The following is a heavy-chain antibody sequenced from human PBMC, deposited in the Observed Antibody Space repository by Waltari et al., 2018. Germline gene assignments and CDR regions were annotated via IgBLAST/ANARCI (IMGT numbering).Heavy chain of an antibody. CDR3: ARGGFGFNAGRFDS. D-gene: IGHD3-10*01. CDR2: TYYSSKWYS. J-gene: IGHJ4*02. CDR1: GDSVSSNSAI. V-gene: IGHV6-1*01. Sequence: QVQLQQSGPGLVKPSQTLSLTCAISGDSVSSNSAIWNWIRQSPSRGLEWLGRTYYSSKWYSDSAVSVKSRITINPDTSKNQFSLQLNSVTPEDTAVYYCARGGFGFNAGRFDSWGRGTLVTVTS.